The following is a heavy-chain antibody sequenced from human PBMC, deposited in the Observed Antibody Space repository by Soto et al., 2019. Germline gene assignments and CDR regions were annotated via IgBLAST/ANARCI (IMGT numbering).Heavy chain of an antibody. V-gene: IGHV4-39*01. CDR1: GGSISSSSYY. CDR3: AEEYSSGWYRYFDN. Sequence: PSETLSLTCTVSGGSISSSSYYWGWVRQPPGTGLEWIGSIYYSGSTYYNPPLKSRVTISVDTSKNQFTLKLSSVTAADTAVYYCAEEYSSGWYRYFDNWGQGTLVTVSS. J-gene: IGHJ4*02. CDR2: IYYSGST. D-gene: IGHD6-19*01.